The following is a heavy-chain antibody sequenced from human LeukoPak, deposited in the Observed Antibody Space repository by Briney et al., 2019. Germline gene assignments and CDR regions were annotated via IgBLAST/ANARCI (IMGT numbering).Heavy chain of an antibody. CDR1: GGSISSYY. V-gene: IGHV4-59*01. Sequence: PSETLSLTCTVSGGSISSYYWGWIRQPPGKGLEWIGYIYYTGSTNYNPSLKSRVTISVDTSKNQFSLKLRSVTAADTAVYYCARAPPDTYSYAKGYFDLWGRGTLVTVSS. J-gene: IGHJ2*01. D-gene: IGHD2-21*01. CDR2: IYYTGST. CDR3: ARAPPDTYSYAKGYFDL.